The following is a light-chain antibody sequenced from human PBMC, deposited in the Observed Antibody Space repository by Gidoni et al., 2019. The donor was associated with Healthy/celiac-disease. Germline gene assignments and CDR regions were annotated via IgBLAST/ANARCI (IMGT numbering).Light chain of an antibody. Sequence: DIQMTQSPSSLSASVGDRVTLTCRASQSISSYLNWYQQKPGKAPKLLIYAASSLQSGVPSRFSGSGSGTDFTLTISSLQPEDFATYYCQQSYSTLLCTFGPGTKVDIK. V-gene: IGKV1-39*01. CDR2: AAS. J-gene: IGKJ3*01. CDR1: QSISSY. CDR3: QQSYSTLLCT.